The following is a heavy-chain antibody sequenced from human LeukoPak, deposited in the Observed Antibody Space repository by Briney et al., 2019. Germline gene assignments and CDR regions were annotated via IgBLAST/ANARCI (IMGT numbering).Heavy chain of an antibody. CDR3: ARLSGSQTTPY. D-gene: IGHD1-26*01. Sequence: SETLSLTCTVSGGXISSYYCSWIRQPPGKGLKWIGYIYYSRTTNYNPSLKSRVTMSVDTSKNQFSLKLSSVTAADTAVYYCARLSGSQTTPYWGQGTLVTVSS. CDR1: GGXISSYY. J-gene: IGHJ4*02. V-gene: IGHV4-59*08. CDR2: IYYSRTT.